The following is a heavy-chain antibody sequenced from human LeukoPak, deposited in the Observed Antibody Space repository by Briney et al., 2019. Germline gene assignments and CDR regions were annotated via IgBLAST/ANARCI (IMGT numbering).Heavy chain of an antibody. Sequence: GESLKISCKGSGCSFTSYWIGWVRQMPGKGLEWMGIIYPGDSDTKYSPSFQGQATISADKSISTAYLQWSSLKASDTAMYYCARLPQLSRENWFDPWGQGTLVTVSS. CDR1: GCSFTSYW. CDR2: IYPGDSDT. D-gene: IGHD5-18*01. J-gene: IGHJ5*02. V-gene: IGHV5-51*01. CDR3: ARLPQLSRENWFDP.